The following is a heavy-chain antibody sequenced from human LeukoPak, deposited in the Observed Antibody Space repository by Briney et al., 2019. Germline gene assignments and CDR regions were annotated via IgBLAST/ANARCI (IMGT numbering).Heavy chain of an antibody. CDR1: GFTFTTYA. CDR3: AKSEGDYGDYTGYFDN. D-gene: IGHD4-17*01. CDR2: ISGGGGST. V-gene: IGHV3-23*01. Sequence: GSLRLSCAASGFTFTTYAMSWVRQAPGKGLEWVSVISGGGGSTFYADSVRGRFTISRDNSKDTLYLQMNSLRAEDTAVYYCAKSEGDYGDYTGYFDNWGQGTLVTVSS. J-gene: IGHJ4*02.